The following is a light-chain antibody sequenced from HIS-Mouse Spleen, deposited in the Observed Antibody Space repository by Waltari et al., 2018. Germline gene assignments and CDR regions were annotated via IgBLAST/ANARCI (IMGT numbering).Light chain of an antibody. V-gene: IGLV3-1*01. CDR3: QAWDSSYSV. CDR2: QDS. J-gene: IGLJ2*01. Sequence: SYELTPPPPVSVSPGQTASITCSGDRLGDKYACWYQQKPGQCPVLVIYQDSKRPSGIRGRFSGSNSGNTATITISGTQAMDEADCYCQAWDSSYSVFGGGTKLTVL. CDR1: RLGDKY.